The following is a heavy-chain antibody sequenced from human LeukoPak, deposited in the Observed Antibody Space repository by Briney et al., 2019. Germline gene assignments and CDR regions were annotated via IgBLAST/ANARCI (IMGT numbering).Heavy chain of an antibody. Sequence: GGSLRLSCAASGFTFSNAWMSWVRQAPGKGLEWVGRIKSKTDGGTTDYAAPVEGRFTISRDDSKNTLYLQMNSLKTEDTAVYYCTTDRRYDVLTVDYYYMDVWGKGTTVTVSS. D-gene: IGHD3-9*01. J-gene: IGHJ6*03. V-gene: IGHV3-15*01. CDR1: GFTFSNAW. CDR2: IKSKTDGGTT. CDR3: TTDRRYDVLTVDYYYMDV.